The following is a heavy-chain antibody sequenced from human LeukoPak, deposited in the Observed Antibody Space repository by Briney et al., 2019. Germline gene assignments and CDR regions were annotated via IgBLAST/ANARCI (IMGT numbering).Heavy chain of an antibody. J-gene: IGHJ5*02. CDR1: GFSVSSNY. CDR2: IHSGGNT. D-gene: IGHD2-2*01. CDR3: ARDHCSSTSCHPWFDP. V-gene: IGHV3-53*01. Sequence: GGSLRLSCAASGFSVSSNYMNWVRQAAGKGLEWVSIIHSGGNTYYADSVKGRFTVSRDNSKNTMYLQMNSLRAEDTAVYYCARDHCSSTSCHPWFDPWGQGTLVTVSS.